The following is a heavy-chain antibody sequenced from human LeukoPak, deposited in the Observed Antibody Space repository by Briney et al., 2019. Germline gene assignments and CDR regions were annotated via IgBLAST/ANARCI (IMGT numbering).Heavy chain of an antibody. D-gene: IGHD3-22*01. V-gene: IGHV4-38-2*02. CDR3: ARGPLYYYDSSGYYIDY. Sequence: KSSETLSLTCTVSGYSISSGYYWGWIRQPPGKGLEWIGSIYHSGSTYYNPSLKSRVTISVDTSKNQFSMKLSSVTAADTAVYYCARGPLYYYDSSGYYIDYWGQGTLVTVSS. CDR2: IYHSGST. J-gene: IGHJ4*02. CDR1: GYSISSGYY.